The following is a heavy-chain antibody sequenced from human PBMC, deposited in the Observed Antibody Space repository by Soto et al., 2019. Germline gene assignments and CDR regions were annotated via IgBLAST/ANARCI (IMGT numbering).Heavy chain of an antibody. D-gene: IGHD6-13*01. V-gene: IGHV3-30*03. Sequence: GGSLRLSCAASGFIFSSYGMHWVRLAPGKGLEWVAVISFDGKGRFYADSVRGRFTISRDNSKNTPHLEMNSLIAEDTAVYYCAFSSSWYAQGDSYSYMDVWGKGTTVTVSS. CDR3: AFSSSWYAQGDSYSYMDV. J-gene: IGHJ6*03. CDR1: GFIFSSYG. CDR2: ISFDGKGR.